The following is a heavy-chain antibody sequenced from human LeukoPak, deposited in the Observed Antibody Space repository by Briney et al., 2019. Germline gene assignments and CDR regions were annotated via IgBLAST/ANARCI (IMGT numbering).Heavy chain of an antibody. D-gene: IGHD3-10*01. J-gene: IGHJ4*02. Sequence: SETLSLTCTVSGGSISSGSYVWYWIRQPAGKGLEWIGHIYTSGSSNYSPSLKSRVTISVDTSKNQFSLKLTSVTAADTAVYYCTKGRGIWGQGTLVTVSS. CDR2: IYTSGSS. CDR3: TKGRGI. CDR1: GGSISSGSYV. V-gene: IGHV4-61*09.